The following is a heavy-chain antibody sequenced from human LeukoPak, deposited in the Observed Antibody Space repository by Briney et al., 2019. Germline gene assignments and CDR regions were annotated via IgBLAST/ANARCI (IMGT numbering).Heavy chain of an antibody. CDR1: GFTFSSYG. D-gene: IGHD3-10*01. J-gene: IGHJ6*02. CDR3: AKDNSYYYGSGSSDYGMDV. V-gene: IGHV3-30*18. CDR2: ISYDGSNK. Sequence: PGRSLRLSCAASGFTFSSYGMHWVRQAPGKGLEWVAVISYDGSNKYYADSVKGRFTISRDNSKNTLYLQMNSLRAEDTAVYYCAKDNSYYYGSGSSDYGMDVCGQGTTVTVSS.